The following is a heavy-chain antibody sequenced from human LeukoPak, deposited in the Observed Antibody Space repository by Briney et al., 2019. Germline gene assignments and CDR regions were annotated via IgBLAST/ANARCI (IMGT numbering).Heavy chain of an antibody. V-gene: IGHV1-46*01. Sequence: ASVKVSCKASGYSFTSNYIHWVRQAPGQGLEWMGMIYPSGGSTSYAQKFQGRVTMTRDTSTSTVYMELSSLRSEDTAVYYCARGGPQIVVVPAAMREFDYWGQGTLVTVSS. CDR3: ARGGPQIVVVPAAMREFDY. D-gene: IGHD2-2*01. CDR1: GYSFTSNY. CDR2: IYPSGGST. J-gene: IGHJ4*02.